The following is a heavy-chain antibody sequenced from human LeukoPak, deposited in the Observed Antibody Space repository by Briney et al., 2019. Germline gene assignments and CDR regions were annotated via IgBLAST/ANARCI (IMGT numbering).Heavy chain of an antibody. CDR1: GGSISSYY. D-gene: IGHD5-18*01. J-gene: IGHJ4*02. V-gene: IGHV4-59*08. Sequence: SETLSLTCTASGGSISSYYWSWIRQPPGKGLEWIGYIYYSGSTNYNPSLKSRVTISVDTSKNQFSLKLSSVTAADTAVYYCARHMGLGYSYGYPYFDYWGQGTLVTVSS. CDR3: ARHMGLGYSYGYPYFDY. CDR2: IYYSGST.